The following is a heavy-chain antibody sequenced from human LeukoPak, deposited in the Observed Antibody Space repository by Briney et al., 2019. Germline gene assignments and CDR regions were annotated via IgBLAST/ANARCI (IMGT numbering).Heavy chain of an antibody. Sequence: SETLPITCTVASGSISSYYWSWFRHPPAKELEWIVYIFYSGGTNYNPSLKSRVTISVDTSKNQFSLKLSSVTAADTAVYYCARGYRSGYYPGWGQGTLVTVSS. D-gene: IGHD3-22*01. J-gene: IGHJ4*02. CDR2: IFYSGGT. V-gene: IGHV4-59*01. CDR1: SGSISSYY. CDR3: ARGYRSGYYPG.